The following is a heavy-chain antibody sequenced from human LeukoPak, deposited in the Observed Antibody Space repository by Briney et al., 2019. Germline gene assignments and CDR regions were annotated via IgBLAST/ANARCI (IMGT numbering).Heavy chain of an antibody. CDR2: IYSGGTT. D-gene: IGHD3-22*01. Sequence: GGSLRLSCAASGFTASDNYMSWVRQAPGKGLEWVSVIYSGGTTYSADSVKGRSTISRDNSKNTLYLQMNSLRAEDTAVYYCARHDSWAGWFDPWGQGTLVTVSS. J-gene: IGHJ5*02. CDR1: GFTASDNY. V-gene: IGHV3-53*01. CDR3: ARHDSWAGWFDP.